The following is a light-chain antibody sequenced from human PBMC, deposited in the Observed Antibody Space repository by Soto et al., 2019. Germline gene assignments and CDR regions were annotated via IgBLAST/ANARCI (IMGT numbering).Light chain of an antibody. CDR3: AAWDDSLSGYV. CDR2: SYN. Sequence: QSVLTQPHSASGTPGQRVTISCSGSGSNIGSNYVYWYQHLPGTAPKLLIYSYNTRPSGVPDRFAGSKSGTAASLAISGLRSEYEADYYCAAWDDSLSGYVFGTGTKLTVL. CDR1: GSNIGSNY. J-gene: IGLJ1*01. V-gene: IGLV1-47*02.